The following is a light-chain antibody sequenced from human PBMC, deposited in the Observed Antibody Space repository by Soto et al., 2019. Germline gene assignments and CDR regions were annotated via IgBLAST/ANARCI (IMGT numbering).Light chain of an antibody. CDR3: QSYDSSLIVSKV. Sequence: QSVLTPPPSVSGAPGQRVTISCSGSSSNLGAGYDVQWYQQFPGTAPKLLIYANSARPSGVPDRFSGSKSGTSASLAITGLQAEDEADYYCQSYDSSLIVSKVFGTGTKVTVL. V-gene: IGLV1-40*01. CDR2: ANS. J-gene: IGLJ1*01. CDR1: SSNLGAGYD.